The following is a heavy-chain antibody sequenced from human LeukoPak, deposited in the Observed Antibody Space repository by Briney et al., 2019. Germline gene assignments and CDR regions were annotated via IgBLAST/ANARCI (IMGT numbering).Heavy chain of an antibody. CDR3: ARGGYSYGPKNYYHYGMDV. J-gene: IGHJ6*02. V-gene: IGHV3-7*03. D-gene: IGHD5-18*01. CDR2: IKQDGSEK. CDR1: GFTFGTCW. Sequence: GGSLRLSCAASGFTFGTCWMSWVRRAPGKGLEWVANIKQDGSEKYYVDSVKGRFTISRDNAKNSLYLQMNSLRAGDTAVYYCARGGYSYGPKNYYHYGMDVWGQGTTVTVSS.